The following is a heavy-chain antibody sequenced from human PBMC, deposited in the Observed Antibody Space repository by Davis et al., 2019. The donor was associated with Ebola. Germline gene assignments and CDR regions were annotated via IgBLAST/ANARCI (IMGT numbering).Heavy chain of an antibody. D-gene: IGHD6-6*01. J-gene: IGHJ4*02. CDR2: LGTRATTT. Sequence: GESLKISCAASGFTFSSHSMHWVRQAPGKGLEWVSTLGTRATTTYYADSVKGRFTISTDNSKNTLYLQMNSLRAEDTAVYYCAKDNEQLVAYFDYWGQGTLVTVSS. CDR3: AKDNEQLVAYFDY. V-gene: IGHV3-NL1*01. CDR1: GFTFSSHS.